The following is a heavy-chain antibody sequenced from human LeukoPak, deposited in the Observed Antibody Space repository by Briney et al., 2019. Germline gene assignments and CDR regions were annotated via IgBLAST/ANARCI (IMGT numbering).Heavy chain of an antibody. V-gene: IGHV1-46*01. Sequence: ASVKVSCKAFGFAFTSYYIFWVRQAPGQGLEWMGTINPSGGTTKYAQKFQGRVTMTRNTSISTAYMELSSLRSEDTAVYYCARAYYDSSGYYYYLSDYWGQGTLVTVSS. D-gene: IGHD3-22*01. J-gene: IGHJ4*02. CDR3: ARAYYDSSGYYYYLSDY. CDR1: GFAFTSYY. CDR2: INPSGGTT.